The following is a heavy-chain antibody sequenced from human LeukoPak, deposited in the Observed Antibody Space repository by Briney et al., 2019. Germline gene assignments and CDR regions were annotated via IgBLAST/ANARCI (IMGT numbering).Heavy chain of an antibody. CDR3: ARLDFSERSGIAAAGAYFDY. D-gene: IGHD6-13*01. CDR2: TYYSGST. V-gene: IGHV4-59*08. Sequence: SETLSLTCTVSGGSISSYYWSWIRQPPGKGLEWIGYTYYSGSTNYNPSLKSRVTISVDTSKNQFSLKLSSVTAADTAVYYCARLDFSERSGIAAAGAYFDYWGQGTLVTVSS. J-gene: IGHJ4*02. CDR1: GGSISSYY.